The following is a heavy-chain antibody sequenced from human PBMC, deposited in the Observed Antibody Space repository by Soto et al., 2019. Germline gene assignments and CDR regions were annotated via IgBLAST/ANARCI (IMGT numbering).Heavy chain of an antibody. CDR3: ARRPYGDKTPYYFDY. J-gene: IGHJ4*02. CDR1: GFTFSSYS. Sequence: GGSLRLSCAASGFTFSSYSMNWVRQAPGKGLEWVSSISSSSSYIYYADSVKGRFTISRDNAKNSLYLQMNSLRAEDTAVYYCARRPYGDKTPYYFDYWGQGTLVTVSS. CDR2: ISSSSSYI. D-gene: IGHD4-17*01. V-gene: IGHV3-21*01.